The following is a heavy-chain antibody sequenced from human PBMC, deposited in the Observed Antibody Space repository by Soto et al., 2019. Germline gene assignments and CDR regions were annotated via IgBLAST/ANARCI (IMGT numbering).Heavy chain of an antibody. Sequence: EVQLVESGGGLVQPGGSLRLSCAASGFTFSSYSMNWVRQAPGKGLEWVSYISSSSTTKYYADSVKGRFTISRDNAKNALYLQINSLSAEDTAVYYCARDGCSGSNCLNWFDPWGQGTLVTVSS. CDR2: ISSSSTTK. J-gene: IGHJ5*02. V-gene: IGHV3-48*01. CDR3: ARDGCSGSNCLNWFDP. D-gene: IGHD2-15*01. CDR1: GFTFSSYS.